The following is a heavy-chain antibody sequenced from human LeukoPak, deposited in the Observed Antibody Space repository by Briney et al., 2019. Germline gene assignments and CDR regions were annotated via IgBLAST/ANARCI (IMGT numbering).Heavy chain of an antibody. D-gene: IGHD6-19*01. CDR3: ARDGAVAGPDFDY. CDR2: INTNTGNP. Sequence: ASVKVSCKASGYTFTGYAMNWVRQAPGQGLEWMGWINTNTGNPTYAQGFTGRFVFSLDTSVSTAYLQSSRLKAEDTAVYYCARDGAVAGPDFDYWGQGTLVTVSS. J-gene: IGHJ4*02. CDR1: GYTFTGYA. V-gene: IGHV7-4-1*02.